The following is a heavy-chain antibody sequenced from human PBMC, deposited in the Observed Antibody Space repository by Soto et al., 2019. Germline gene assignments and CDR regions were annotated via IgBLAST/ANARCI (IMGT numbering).Heavy chain of an antibody. CDR3: AKEQLVPSGYYYGLDV. V-gene: IGHV3-30-3*01. J-gene: IGHJ6*02. CDR1: GFTFSSYA. CDR2: ISHDEINK. Sequence: GGSLRLSCAASGFTFSSYAMHWVRQAPGKGLEWVAVISHDEINKYYADSVEGRFTISRDNSRNTLYLQMNSLRGEDTAVYYCAKEQLVPSGYYYGLDVWGQGTTVTVSS. D-gene: IGHD6-6*01.